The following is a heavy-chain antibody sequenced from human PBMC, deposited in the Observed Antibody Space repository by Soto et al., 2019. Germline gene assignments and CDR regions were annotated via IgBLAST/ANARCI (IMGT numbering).Heavy chain of an antibody. CDR2: IIPIFGTA. CDR3: ARDQTGTTPYFVDY. D-gene: IGHD1-7*01. V-gene: IGHV1-69*13. Sequence: SVKVSCKASGGTFSIYAISWVRQAPGQGLEWMGGIIPIFGTANYAQKFQGRVTITADESTSTAYMELSSLRSEDTALYYCARDQTGTTPYFVDYWGQGTLVTVSS. CDR1: GGTFSIYA. J-gene: IGHJ4*02.